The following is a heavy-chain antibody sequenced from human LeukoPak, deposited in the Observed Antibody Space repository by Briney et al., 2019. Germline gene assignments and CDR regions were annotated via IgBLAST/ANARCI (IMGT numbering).Heavy chain of an antibody. CDR2: IVVGSGNT. D-gene: IGHD6-13*01. V-gene: IGHV1-58*01. CDR1: GFTFTSSA. Sequence: EASVKVSCKASGFTFTSSAVQWVRQARGQRLEWIGWIVVGSGNTDYAQKFQGRVTITADESTSTAYMELSSLRSEDTAVYYCARVPHSSSWYSRSYYYYYGMDVWGQGTTVTVSS. J-gene: IGHJ6*02. CDR3: ARVPHSSSWYSRSYYYYYGMDV.